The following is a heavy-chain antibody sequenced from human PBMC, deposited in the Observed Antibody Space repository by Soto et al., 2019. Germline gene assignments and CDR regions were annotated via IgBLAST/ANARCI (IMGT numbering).Heavy chain of an antibody. CDR3: ARGRIQLWYPFDY. J-gene: IGHJ4*02. CDR1: CRSISSYS. CDR2: IYYSGST. V-gene: IGHV4-59*01. Sequence: SGTRSLTCPVSCRSISSYSWSWTREPPGKGLEWIGYIYYSGSTNYNPSLKSRVTISVDTSKNQFSLKLSSVTAADTAVYYCARGRIQLWYPFDYWGQGTLVTVS. D-gene: IGHD5-18*01.